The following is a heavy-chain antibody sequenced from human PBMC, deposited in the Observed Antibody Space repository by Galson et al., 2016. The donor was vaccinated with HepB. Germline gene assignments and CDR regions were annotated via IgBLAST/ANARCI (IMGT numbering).Heavy chain of an antibody. Sequence: SLRLSCAASGFTFSTYSVNWVRQAPGRGLEWVSSISSSSSYIYYADSVRGRFTISRDNAKNSLYLQMNSLTAEDTAVYFCARGSSTVGTPYYYYYYGMDVWGQGTTVTVSS. CDR1: GFTFSTYS. J-gene: IGHJ6*02. CDR3: ARGSSTVGTPYYYYYYGMDV. D-gene: IGHD4-23*01. CDR2: ISSSSSYI. V-gene: IGHV3-21*01.